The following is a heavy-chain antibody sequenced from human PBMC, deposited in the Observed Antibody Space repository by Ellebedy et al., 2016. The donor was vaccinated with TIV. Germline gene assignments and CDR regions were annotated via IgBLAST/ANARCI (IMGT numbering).Heavy chain of an antibody. Sequence: GGSLRLSXAASGFTFGDIAMHWVRQAPGKGLEWVAIISFDGSNKYYAASVKGRFTISRDNSKNTLYLQMNSLRAEDTAVYFCAKRGEMGGFDHWGQGTLVTVSS. CDR2: ISFDGSNK. CDR3: AKRGEMGGFDH. V-gene: IGHV3-30-3*02. CDR1: GFTFGDIA. J-gene: IGHJ4*02. D-gene: IGHD3-16*01.